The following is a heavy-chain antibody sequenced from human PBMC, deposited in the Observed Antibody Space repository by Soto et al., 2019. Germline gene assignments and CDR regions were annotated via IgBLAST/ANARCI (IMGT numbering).Heavy chain of an antibody. CDR3: ARTPIWTVAGTYYYYGMDV. CDR1: GDSVSSNSAA. J-gene: IGHJ6*02. CDR2: TYHRSKWYN. Sequence: SQTLSLTCAISGDSVSSNSAAWNWIRQSPSRGLEWLGRTYHRSKWYNDYAVSVKSRITINPDTSKNQFSLQLNSVTPEDTAVYYCARTPIWTVAGTYYYYGMDVWGQGTTVTVSS. D-gene: IGHD6-19*01. V-gene: IGHV6-1*01.